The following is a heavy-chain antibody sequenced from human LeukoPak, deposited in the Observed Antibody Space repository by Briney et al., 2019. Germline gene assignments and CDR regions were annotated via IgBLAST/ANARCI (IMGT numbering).Heavy chain of an antibody. Sequence: SETLSLTCTVSGGSISSYYWSWIRQPAGKGLEWIGRIYTSGSTNYNPSLKSRVTMSVDTSKNQFSLKLSSVTAADTAVNYCARDDIAAAGTPFDYWGQGTLVTVSS. CDR1: GGSISSYY. CDR2: IYTSGST. D-gene: IGHD6-13*01. J-gene: IGHJ4*02. V-gene: IGHV4-4*07. CDR3: ARDDIAAAGTPFDY.